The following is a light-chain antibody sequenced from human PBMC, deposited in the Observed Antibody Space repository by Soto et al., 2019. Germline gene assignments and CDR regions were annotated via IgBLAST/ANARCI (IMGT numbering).Light chain of an antibody. CDR3: CSYSGSSPPYV. Sequence: QSALTQPASVSGSPGQSITISCTGTSSDVGSYNLVSLYQQHPGKAPKLMIYEVSKRPSGVSNRFSGSKSGNPASLTNSGLQAEDEVDYYCCSYSGSSPPYVFGTGTKVTVL. V-gene: IGLV2-23*02. CDR2: EVS. J-gene: IGLJ1*01. CDR1: SSDVGSYNL.